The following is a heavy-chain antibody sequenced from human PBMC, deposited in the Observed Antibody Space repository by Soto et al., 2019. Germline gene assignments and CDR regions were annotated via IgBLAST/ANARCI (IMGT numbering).Heavy chain of an antibody. J-gene: IGHJ4*02. Sequence: QVQMQESGPGLVKPSETLSLTCTVSGGSISSYFWSWIRQPPGKGLEWIGHIYYSGGTNYNPSLKSRVAISVDKSKNQFSLKLSSVTAADTAVYYCARWVVGATADYWGQGTLVTVSS. CDR2: IYYSGGT. D-gene: IGHD1-26*01. CDR1: GGSISSYF. V-gene: IGHV4-59*01. CDR3: ARWVVGATADY.